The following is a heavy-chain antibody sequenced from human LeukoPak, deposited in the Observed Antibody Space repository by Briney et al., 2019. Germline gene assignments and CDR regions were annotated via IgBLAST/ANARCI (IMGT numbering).Heavy chain of an antibody. V-gene: IGHV4-59*08. CDR1: GGSISSYY. CDR2: IYYSGST. CDR3: ARHSGIAVSGADFDY. J-gene: IGHJ4*02. D-gene: IGHD6-19*01. Sequence: PSETLSLTCTVSGGSISSYYWSWIRQPPGKGLEWIGYIYYSGSTNYNPSLKSRVTTSVDTSKNQFSLKLSSVTAADTAVYYCARHSGIAVSGADFDYWGQGTLVTVSS.